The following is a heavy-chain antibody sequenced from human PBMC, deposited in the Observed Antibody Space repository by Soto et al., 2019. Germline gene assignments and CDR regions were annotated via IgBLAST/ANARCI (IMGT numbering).Heavy chain of an antibody. D-gene: IGHD3-3*01. Sequence: VASVKVSCKAAGYTFASYAVHWVRQAPGQRLEWMGWINTGNGNTKYSQEFQGRVTILSDTSASTAYMEVSSLRSEDTAVYFCARDLIDFLSGYPLHGLDVWGQGTTVTVSS. CDR1: GYTFASYA. CDR2: INTGNGNT. CDR3: ARDLIDFLSGYPLHGLDV. V-gene: IGHV1-3*04. J-gene: IGHJ6*02.